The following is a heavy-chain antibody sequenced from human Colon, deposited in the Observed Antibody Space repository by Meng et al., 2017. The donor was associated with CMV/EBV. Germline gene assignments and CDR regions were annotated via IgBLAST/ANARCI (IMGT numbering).Heavy chain of an antibody. D-gene: IGHD5-24*01. CDR2: INPNNGET. Sequence: ASVKVSCKASGFTFTGYYMQWVRQAPGQGLEWMGWINPNNGETLYAQDFQGRVTMTRDTSINTYYMELSGLTSDDTAVYYCARGKRAKFLVGGWFDPWGQGTLVTVSS. V-gene: IGHV1-2*02. CDR1: GFTFTGYY. J-gene: IGHJ5*02. CDR3: ARGKRAKFLVGGWFDP.